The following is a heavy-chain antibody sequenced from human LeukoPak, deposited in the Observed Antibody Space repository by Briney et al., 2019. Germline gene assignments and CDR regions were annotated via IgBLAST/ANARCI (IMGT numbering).Heavy chain of an antibody. CDR1: GYSISNGYY. CDR2: IYHTGKT. V-gene: IGHV4-38-2*02. J-gene: IGHJ4*02. D-gene: IGHD7-27*01. CDR3: ARDNWVPDY. Sequence: SETLSLTCAVSGYSISNGYYWGWIRQTPGKGLEWIASIYHTGKTYYNPSLKSRLTLSVGTCKNEFSLKLNSVTAADTAIYYCARDNWVPDYWGQGTLVTVSS.